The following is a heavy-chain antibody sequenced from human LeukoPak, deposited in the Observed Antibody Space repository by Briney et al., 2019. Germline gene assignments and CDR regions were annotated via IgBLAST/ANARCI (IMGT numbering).Heavy chain of an antibody. J-gene: IGHJ4*02. CDR2: ISGSGGST. CDR3: AKAVHGVATTKNPFDY. CDR1: GFTFSSYA. D-gene: IGHD5-12*01. V-gene: IGHV3-23*01. Sequence: GGSLRLSCAASGFTFSSYAMSWVRQAPGKGLEWVSAISGSGGSTYYADSVKGRFTISRDNSKNTLYLQMNSLRAEDTAVYYCAKAVHGVATTKNPFDYWGQGTLVTVSS.